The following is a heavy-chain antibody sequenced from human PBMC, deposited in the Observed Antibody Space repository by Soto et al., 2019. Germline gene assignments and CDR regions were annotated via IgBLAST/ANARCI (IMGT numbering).Heavy chain of an antibody. CDR3: ARVDLWGSYFDY. J-gene: IGHJ4*02. CDR2: ISSSSSYI. CDR1: GFTFSSYS. Sequence: EVQLVESGGGLVKPGGSPRLSCAASGFTFSSYSMNWVRQAPGKGLEWVSSISSSSSYIYYADSVKGRFTISRDNAKNSLYLQMNSLRAEDTAVYYCARVDLWGSYFDYWGQGTLVTVSS. D-gene: IGHD7-27*01. V-gene: IGHV3-21*01.